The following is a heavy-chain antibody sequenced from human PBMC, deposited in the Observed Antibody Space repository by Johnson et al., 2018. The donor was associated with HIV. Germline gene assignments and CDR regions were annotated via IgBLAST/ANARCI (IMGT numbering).Heavy chain of an antibody. CDR1: GFTFSSYG. Sequence: VQLVESGGGVVQPGGSLRLSCAASGFTFSSYGMHWVRQAPGKGLEWVAFIRYDGSNKYYVDSVKGRFPISRDNAKNSLYLQMNSLRAEDTAVYYCARVSGWIAVVDDAFDIWGQGTMVTVSS. V-gene: IGHV3-30*02. CDR3: ARVSGWIAVVDDAFDI. D-gene: IGHD6-19*01. J-gene: IGHJ3*02. CDR2: IRYDGSNK.